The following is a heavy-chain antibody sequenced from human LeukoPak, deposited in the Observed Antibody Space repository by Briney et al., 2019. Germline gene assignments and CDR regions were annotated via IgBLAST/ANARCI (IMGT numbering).Heavy chain of an antibody. CDR2: ISGSGGST. CDR1: GFTFSSYA. D-gene: IGHD5-24*01. V-gene: IGHV3-23*01. Sequence: GGSLRLSCAASGFTFSSYAMSWVRQAPGKGLEWVSAISGSGGSTYYADSVKGRFTISRDNSKNTVYLQMNSLRAEDTAVYYCAKDRKRRLHFADYWGQGTLVTVSS. CDR3: AKDRKRRLHFADY. J-gene: IGHJ4*02.